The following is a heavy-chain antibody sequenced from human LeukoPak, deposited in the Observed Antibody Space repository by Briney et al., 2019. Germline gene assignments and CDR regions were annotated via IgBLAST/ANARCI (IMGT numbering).Heavy chain of an antibody. D-gene: IGHD1/OR15-1a*01. J-gene: IGHJ5*02. CDR2: IYYSGST. V-gene: IGHV4-59*01. CDR3: AKNNGGARNHWFDP. CDR1: GGSISSYY. Sequence: SETLSLTCTVSGGSISSYYWSWIRQPPGKGLEWIGYIYYSGSTNYNPFLKSRATISVDTSKNQFSLKLSSVTAADTAIYYCAKNNGGARNHWFDPWGQGTLVTVSS.